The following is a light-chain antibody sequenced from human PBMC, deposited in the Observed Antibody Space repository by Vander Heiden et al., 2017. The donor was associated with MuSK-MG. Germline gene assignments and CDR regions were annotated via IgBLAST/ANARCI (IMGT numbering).Light chain of an antibody. Sequence: IQMTQSPSSLSASVGDRVPITCRASQSISSYLNWYQQKPGKAPKLLIYAASSLQSGVPSRFSGSGSGTDFTLTISSLQPEDFATYYCQQSDSIPLCTFGQGTKLEIK. V-gene: IGKV1-39*01. CDR2: AAS. CDR3: QQSDSIPLCT. CDR1: QSISSY. J-gene: IGKJ2*02.